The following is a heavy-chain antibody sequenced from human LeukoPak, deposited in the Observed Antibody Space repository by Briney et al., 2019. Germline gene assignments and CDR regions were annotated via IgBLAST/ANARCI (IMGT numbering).Heavy chain of an antibody. CDR3: AREGDSSNWYRGPDY. Sequence: SETLSLTCTVSGGSISSSSYYWGWIRQHPGKGLEWIGYIYYSGSTYYNPSLKSRITISVDTSKNQFSLKLSSVTAADTAVYYCAREGDSSNWYRGPDYWGQGTLVTVSS. J-gene: IGHJ4*02. CDR1: GGSISSSSYY. D-gene: IGHD6-13*01. V-gene: IGHV4-31*03. CDR2: IYYSGST.